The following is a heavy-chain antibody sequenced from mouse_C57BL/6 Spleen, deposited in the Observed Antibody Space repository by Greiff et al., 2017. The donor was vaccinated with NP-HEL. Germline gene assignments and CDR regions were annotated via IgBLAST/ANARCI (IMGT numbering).Heavy chain of an antibody. J-gene: IGHJ2*01. V-gene: IGHV1-42*01. Sequence: EVQLQQSGPELVKPGASVKISCKASGYSFTGYYMNWVKQSPEKSLEWIGEINPSTGGTTYNQKFKAKATLTVDKSSSTAYMQLKSLTSEDSAVYYFARSATGTGFDYWGQGTTLTVSS. D-gene: IGHD4-1*01. CDR1: GYSFTGYY. CDR2: INPSTGGT. CDR3: ARSATGTGFDY.